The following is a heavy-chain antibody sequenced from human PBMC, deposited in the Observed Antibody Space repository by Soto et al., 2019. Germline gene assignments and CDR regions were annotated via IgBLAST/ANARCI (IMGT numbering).Heavy chain of an antibody. Sequence: QVQLVQSGAEVKKPGSSVKVSCKASGGTFSSYAISWVRQAPGQGLEWMGGIIPIFGTADYAQKFQGRVTITADESTSTAYVELSRLRSKDTAVYYCAKTTENYYCGMDVWGQGSTVTVSS. CDR3: AKTTENYYCGMDV. J-gene: IGHJ6*02. CDR1: GGTFSSYA. CDR2: IIPIFGTA. V-gene: IGHV1-69*12.